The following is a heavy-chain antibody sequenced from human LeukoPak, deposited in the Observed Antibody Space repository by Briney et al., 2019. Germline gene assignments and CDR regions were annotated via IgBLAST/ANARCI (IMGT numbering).Heavy chain of an antibody. D-gene: IGHD6-19*01. CDR2: IYSGGST. Sequence: PGGSLRLSCAASEFSVGSNYMTWVRQAPGKGLEWVSLIYSGGSTYYADSVKGRFTISRDNSKNTLYLQMNSLRAEDTAVYYCARVAVADHFDIWGQGTMVTVSS. CDR3: ARVAVADHFDI. J-gene: IGHJ3*02. V-gene: IGHV3-66*01. CDR1: EFSVGSNY.